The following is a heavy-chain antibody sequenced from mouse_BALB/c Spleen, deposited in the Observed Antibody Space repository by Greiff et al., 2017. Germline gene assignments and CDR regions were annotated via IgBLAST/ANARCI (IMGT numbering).Heavy chain of an antibody. CDR2: INPYNGDT. D-gene: IGHD2-4*01. CDR1: GYSFTGYF. V-gene: IGHV1-20*02. J-gene: IGHJ4*01. Sequence: EVHLVESGPELVKPGASVKISCKASGYSFTGYFMNWVMQSHGKSLEWIGRINPYNGDTFYNQKFKGKATLTVDKSSSTAHMELRSLASEDSAVYYCAYDYDGAMDYWGQGTSVTVSS. CDR3: AYDYDGAMDY.